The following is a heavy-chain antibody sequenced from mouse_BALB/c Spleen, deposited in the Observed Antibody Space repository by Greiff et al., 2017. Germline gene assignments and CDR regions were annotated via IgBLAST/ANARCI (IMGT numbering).Heavy chain of an antibody. Sequence: QVQLQQSGAELVRPGVSVKISCKGSGYTFTDYAMHWVKQSHAKSLEWIGVISTYYGDASYNQKFKGKATMTVDKSSSTAYMELARLTSEDSAIYYCARGYYGSSYWYSDVWGAGTTVTVSS. V-gene: IGHV1S137*01. CDR1: GYTFTDYA. J-gene: IGHJ1*01. CDR2: ISTYYGDA. D-gene: IGHD1-1*01. CDR3: ARGYYGSSYWYSDV.